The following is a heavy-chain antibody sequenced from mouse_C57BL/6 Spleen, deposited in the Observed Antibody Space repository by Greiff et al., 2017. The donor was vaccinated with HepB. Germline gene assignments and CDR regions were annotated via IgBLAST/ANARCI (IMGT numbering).Heavy chain of an antibody. V-gene: IGHV1-81*01. Sequence: VQLQQSGAELARPGASVKLSCKASGYTFTSYGISWVKQRTGQGLEWIGEIYPRSCNTYYNEKFKGKATRTADKSSSTAYMELRSLTSEDSAVYFCARLDGSSLFDYWGQGTTLTVSS. J-gene: IGHJ2*01. CDR1: GYTFTSYG. D-gene: IGHD1-1*01. CDR3: ARLDGSSLFDY. CDR2: IYPRSCNT.